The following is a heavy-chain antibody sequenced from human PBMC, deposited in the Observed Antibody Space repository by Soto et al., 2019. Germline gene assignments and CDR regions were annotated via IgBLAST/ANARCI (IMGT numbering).Heavy chain of an antibody. J-gene: IGHJ4*02. CDR3: ARAAGRPYGYSGYDLDY. D-gene: IGHD5-12*01. CDR2: TYYRSKWYN. V-gene: IGHV6-1*01. Sequence: KQSQTLSLTCAISGDSVSSNSAAWNWIRQSPSRGLEWLGRTYYRSKWYNDYAVSVKSRITINPDTSKNQFSLQLNSVTPEDTAVYYCARAAGRPYGYSGYDLDYWGQGTLVTVSS. CDR1: GDSVSSNSAA.